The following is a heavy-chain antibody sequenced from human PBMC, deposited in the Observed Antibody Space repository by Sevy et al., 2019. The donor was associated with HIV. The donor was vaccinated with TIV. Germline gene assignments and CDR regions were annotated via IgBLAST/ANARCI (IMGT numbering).Heavy chain of an antibody. J-gene: IGHJ6*02. CDR2: ISGSAGST. CDR1: GFTFSTYT. D-gene: IGHD2-15*01. CDR3: AKGDRTFYGLDV. Sequence: GGSLRLSCAASGFTFSTYTMSWVRQAPGKGLEWFSAISGSAGSTYYADLVQGRFTISRDKSKNTLYLQMNSLRAEDTSVYYCAKGDRTFYGLDVWGQGTTVTVSS. V-gene: IGHV3-23*01.